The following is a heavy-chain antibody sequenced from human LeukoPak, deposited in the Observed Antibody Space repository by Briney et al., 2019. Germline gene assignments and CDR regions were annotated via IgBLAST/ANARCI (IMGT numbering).Heavy chain of an antibody. Sequence: PSETLSLTCTVPGGSISSGGYYWSWIRQHPGKGLEWIGYIYYSGSTYYNPSLKSRVTISVDTSKNQFSLKLSSVTAADTAVYYCARSADYGDYVDWFDPWGQGTLVTVSS. CDR3: ARSADYGDYVDWFDP. CDR1: GGSISSGGYY. CDR2: IYYSGST. D-gene: IGHD4-17*01. V-gene: IGHV4-31*03. J-gene: IGHJ5*02.